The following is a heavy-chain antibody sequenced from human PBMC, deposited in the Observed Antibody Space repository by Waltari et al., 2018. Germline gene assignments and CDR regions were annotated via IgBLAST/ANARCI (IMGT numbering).Heavy chain of an antibody. CDR1: GGSISSYY. CDR2: IYYSGST. Sequence: QVQLQESGPGLVKPSETLSLTCTVSGGSISSYYWSWIRQPPGKGLEWIGYIYYSGSTNYNPSLKSRVTISVDTSKNQFSLKLSSVTAADTAVYYCARDPGRYYMDVWGKGTTVTVSS. D-gene: IGHD7-27*01. CDR3: ARDPGRYYMDV. J-gene: IGHJ6*03. V-gene: IGHV4-59*01.